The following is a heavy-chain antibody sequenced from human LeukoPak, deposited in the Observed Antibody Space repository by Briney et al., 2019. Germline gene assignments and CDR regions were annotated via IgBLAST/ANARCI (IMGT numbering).Heavy chain of an antibody. D-gene: IGHD6-13*01. Sequence: GGSLRLSCEGSGFRFSDFEMSWGRQVPGQGLEWIAYISSSAGAIYHQYSVKGRFTISRDNVNNKLFLQMNNLRVDDTAVYYCVRGSGSSRHEENWYDPWGQGTLVTVSS. CDR2: ISSSAGAI. CDR3: VRGSGSSRHEENWYDP. CDR1: GFRFSDFE. V-gene: IGHV3-48*03. J-gene: IGHJ5*02.